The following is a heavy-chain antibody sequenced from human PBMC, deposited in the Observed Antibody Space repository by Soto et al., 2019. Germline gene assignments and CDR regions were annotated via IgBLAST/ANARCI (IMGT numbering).Heavy chain of an antibody. D-gene: IGHD3-22*01. J-gene: IGHJ4*02. CDR3: ARSRSSGYSAADY. Sequence: QVQLVESGGGVVQPGRSLRLSCAASIFTFSSYAMHWVRQAPGKGLEWVAVISYDGSNIHYADSVKGRFTISRDNSKNTLFLQMNSLRAEDTAVYYCARSRSSGYSAADYWGQGTLVTVSS. CDR2: ISYDGSNI. CDR1: IFTFSSYA. V-gene: IGHV3-30-3*01.